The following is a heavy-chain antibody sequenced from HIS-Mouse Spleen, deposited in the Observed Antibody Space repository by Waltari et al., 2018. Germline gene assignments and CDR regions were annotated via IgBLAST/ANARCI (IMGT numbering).Heavy chain of an antibody. D-gene: IGHD6-13*01. CDR1: GGSISSSSYY. CDR3: AREIPYSSSWYDWYFDL. CDR2: IDYSAST. J-gene: IGHJ2*01. Sequence: QLQLQESGPGLVKPSETLSLTRTVSGGSISSSSYYWGWIRQPPGKGLEWIGSIDYSASTYYSPSLKRRVTISVDTSKNQFSLKLSSVTAADTAVYYCAREIPYSSSWYDWYFDLWGRGTLVTVSS. V-gene: IGHV4-39*07.